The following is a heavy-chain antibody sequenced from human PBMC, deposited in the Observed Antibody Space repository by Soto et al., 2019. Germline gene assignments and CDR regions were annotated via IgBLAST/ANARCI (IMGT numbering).Heavy chain of an antibody. D-gene: IGHD3-10*01. CDR1: GDSVSNYY. V-gene: IGHV4-59*02. CDR3: ARDRATESFIMVRGVIPLSSSGHHYYGMDA. CDR2: LYYSGNT. Sequence: ETLSLTCTVSGDSVSNYYWSWVRQPPGKGLEWIGYLYYSGNTNYNPSLKSRVTISLDTSKNQFSLKLYSVTAADTAVYYCARDRATESFIMVRGVIPLSSSGHHYYGMDAWGQGTTVTVSS. J-gene: IGHJ6*02.